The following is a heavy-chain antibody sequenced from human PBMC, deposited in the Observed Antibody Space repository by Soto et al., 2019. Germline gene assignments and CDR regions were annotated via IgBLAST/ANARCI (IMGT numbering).Heavy chain of an antibody. J-gene: IGHJ6*02. CDR2: ISGYNGNT. Sequence: ASVKVSCKASGCTFMNYGINWVRQAPGQGLEWMGWISGYNGNTNYAQTFQGRVTMTTDTSTSTAYMELRSLRSDDTAVYYCARAKVDTAMATYYYGMDVWGQGTTVTVSS. D-gene: IGHD5-18*01. CDR3: ARAKVDTAMATYYYGMDV. V-gene: IGHV1-18*01. CDR1: GCTFMNYG.